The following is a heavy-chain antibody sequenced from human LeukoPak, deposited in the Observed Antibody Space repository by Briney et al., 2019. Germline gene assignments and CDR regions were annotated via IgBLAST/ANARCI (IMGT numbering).Heavy chain of an antibody. V-gene: IGHV3-48*01. CDR1: GFTFSSYN. CDR3: ARDSDPLVDY. D-gene: IGHD6-6*01. J-gene: IGHJ4*02. Sequence: GGSLRLSCAVSGFTFSSYNMNWVRQAPGKGLEWVSYISSSSSTIYYADSVKRRFTISRDNAKNSLYLQMNSLRTEDTAVYYCARDSDPLVDYWGQGTLVTVSS. CDR2: ISSSSSTI.